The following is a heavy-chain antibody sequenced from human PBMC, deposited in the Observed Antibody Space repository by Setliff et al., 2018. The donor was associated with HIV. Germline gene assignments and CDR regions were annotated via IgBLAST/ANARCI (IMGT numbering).Heavy chain of an antibody. CDR3: ARAPHVAVAGTSGFDY. Sequence: ASVKVSCKASGYTFTSYGISWVRQAPGQGLEWMGWISAYNGNTDYARNLQGRLTMTTDTSTSTAFMELRSLRSDDTAVYYCARAPHVAVAGTSGFDYWGQGTLVTVSS. CDR2: ISAYNGNT. D-gene: IGHD6-19*01. J-gene: IGHJ4*02. CDR1: GYTFTSYG. V-gene: IGHV1-18*01.